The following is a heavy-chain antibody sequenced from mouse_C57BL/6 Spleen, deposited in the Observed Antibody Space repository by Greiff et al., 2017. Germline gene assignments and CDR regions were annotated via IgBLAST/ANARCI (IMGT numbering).Heavy chain of an antibody. Sequence: QVHVKQPGTELVKPGASVKLSCKASGYTFTSYWMHWVKQRPGQGLEWIGNINPSNGGTNYNEKFKSKATLTVDKSSSTAYMQLSSLTSEDSAVYYCARRANWDAMDYWGQGTSVTVSS. D-gene: IGHD4-1*01. CDR3: ARRANWDAMDY. J-gene: IGHJ4*01. CDR2: INPSNGGT. CDR1: GYTFTSYW. V-gene: IGHV1-53*01.